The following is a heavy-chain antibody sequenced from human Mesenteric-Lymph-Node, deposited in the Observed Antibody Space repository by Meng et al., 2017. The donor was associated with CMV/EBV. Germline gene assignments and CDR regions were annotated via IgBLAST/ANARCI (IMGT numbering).Heavy chain of an antibody. CDR1: GFTFSSYA. CDR2: ISGSGGST. J-gene: IGHJ4*02. V-gene: IGHV3-23*01. Sequence: GESLKISCAASGFTFSSYALTWVRQAPGKGLEWVSAISGSGGSTYYADSVKGRFTISRDNSKNTLYLQMNGLRAEDTAVYYCAKTGCSDISCYYFDSWGQGTLVTVPQ. D-gene: IGHD2-2*01. CDR3: AKTGCSDISCYYFDS.